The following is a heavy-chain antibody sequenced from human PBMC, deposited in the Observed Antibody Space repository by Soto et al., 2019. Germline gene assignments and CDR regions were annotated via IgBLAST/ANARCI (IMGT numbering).Heavy chain of an antibody. J-gene: IGHJ4*02. CDR3: ARGRGGLHRTAELHS. CDR2: VSPGGST. D-gene: IGHD7-27*01. CDR1: GGSFSGHY. V-gene: IGHV4-34*01. Sequence: QVQLQQWGAGLLKPSETLSLTCAVYGGSFSGHYWSWIRQPPGKGLEWIGEVSPGGSTNYNSSLKSRVTVSGDTSKNQFSLQLTSMTAADTGVYYCARGRGGLHRTAELHSWGQGTLVTVSP.